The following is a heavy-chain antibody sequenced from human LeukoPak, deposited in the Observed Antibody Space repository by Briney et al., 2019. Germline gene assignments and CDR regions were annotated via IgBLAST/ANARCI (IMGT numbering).Heavy chain of an antibody. J-gene: IGHJ5*02. V-gene: IGHV3-23*01. CDR3: AKTKEARLAAMRTTRLNWFDP. Sequence: GGSLRLSCAASGFTFSSYAMSWVRQAPGKGLEWVSAISGSGGSTYYADSVKGRFTISRDNSKNTLYLQMNSRRAEDTAVYYCAKTKEARLAAMRTTRLNWFDPWGQGTLVTASS. CDR2: ISGSGGST. D-gene: IGHD2-2*01. CDR1: GFTFSSYA.